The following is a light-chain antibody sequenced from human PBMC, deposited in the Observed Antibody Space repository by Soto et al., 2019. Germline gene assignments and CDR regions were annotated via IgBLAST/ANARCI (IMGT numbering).Light chain of an antibody. CDR3: QQYESYSPLT. CDR1: QSISIW. J-gene: IGKJ4*01. CDR2: KAS. Sequence: DIQMAESPGTQTTSVAERVTITWRASQSISIWLAWYQQKPGKAPKILIYKASSLESGVPSRFSGSGSGTEFTLTLRGLHPDDLGTYYCQQYESYSPLTFGGGTKVDIK. V-gene: IGKV1-5*03.